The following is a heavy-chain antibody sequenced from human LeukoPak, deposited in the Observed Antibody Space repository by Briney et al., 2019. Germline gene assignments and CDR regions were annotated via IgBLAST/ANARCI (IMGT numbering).Heavy chain of an antibody. CDR2: IYTSGTP. J-gene: IGHJ6*02. Sequence: SETLTLTCTVSGGSISSYYWSWVRQPAGKGLEWIGRIYTSGTPDYNPSLMSRVTMSVDTSKKQFSLNLSSVTAADTAVYFCARDRGYGETIHNHYGVDVWGQGTTVTVSS. V-gene: IGHV4-4*07. CDR1: GGSISSYY. CDR3: ARDRGYGETIHNHYGVDV. D-gene: IGHD6-25*01.